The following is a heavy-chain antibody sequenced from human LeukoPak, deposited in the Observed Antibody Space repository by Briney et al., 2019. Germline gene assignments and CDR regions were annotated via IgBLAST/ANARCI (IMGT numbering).Heavy chain of an antibody. J-gene: IGHJ6*03. Sequence: ASVKVSCKASGYTFTSYYMHWVRQAPGQGLEWMGIINPSGGSTSYAQKFQGRVTMTRDTSTSTVYMELSSLRSEDTAVYYCARETETHCSSTSCYNDYYYYMDVWGKGTTVTVSS. D-gene: IGHD2-2*02. CDR3: ARETETHCSSTSCYNDYYYYMDV. V-gene: IGHV1-46*01. CDR2: INPSGGST. CDR1: GYTFTSYY.